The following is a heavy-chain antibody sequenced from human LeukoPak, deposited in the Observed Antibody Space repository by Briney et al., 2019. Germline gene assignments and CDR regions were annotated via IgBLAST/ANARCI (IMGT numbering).Heavy chain of an antibody. Sequence: QSGGSLRLSCAASGFTFDDYAMHWVRHAPGKGLEWVSGISWNSGYIVYEDSVKGRFTISRDNAKNSLYLQMNSLRAEDTALYYCAKGSYGSGIYVDYWGQGTLITASS. D-gene: IGHD3-10*01. J-gene: IGHJ4*02. CDR3: AKGSYGSGIYVDY. V-gene: IGHV3-9*01. CDR2: ISWNSGYI. CDR1: GFTFDDYA.